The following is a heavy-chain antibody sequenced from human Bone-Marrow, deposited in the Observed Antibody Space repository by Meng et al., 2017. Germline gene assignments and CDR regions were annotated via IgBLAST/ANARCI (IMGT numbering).Heavy chain of an antibody. Sequence: SETLSLTCAVYGGSFSGYYWSWIRQPPGKGLEWVGEINHSGGTNYNPSLKTRDTISVDTPKNQFSLKLTSVTAADTPVYYCASPQRVTNVFDIWGQGTMVTVSS. CDR3: ASPQRVTNVFDI. CDR2: INHSGGT. CDR1: GGSFSGYY. J-gene: IGHJ3*02. V-gene: IGHV4-34*01. D-gene: IGHD6-25*01.